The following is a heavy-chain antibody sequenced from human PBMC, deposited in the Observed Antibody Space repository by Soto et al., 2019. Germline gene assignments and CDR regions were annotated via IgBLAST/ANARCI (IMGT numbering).Heavy chain of an antibody. D-gene: IGHD3-3*01. Sequence: EVQLVESGGGLVQPGGSLRLSCAASGFTVSTNYMNWVRQAPGEGLEWVSIIYNDGRTDYADSVKGRFSISRDNSNNMLYLQMDSLRAEDTAVSYCARIGGGVASWGQGTMVTVSS. J-gene: IGHJ3*01. V-gene: IGHV3-66*01. CDR1: GFTVSTNY. CDR3: ARIGGGVAS. CDR2: IYNDGRT.